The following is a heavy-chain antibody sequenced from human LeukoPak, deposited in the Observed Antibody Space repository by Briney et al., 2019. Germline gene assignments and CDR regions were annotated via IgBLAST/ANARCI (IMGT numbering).Heavy chain of an antibody. Sequence: ASVKVSCKASGYTFINNGISWVRQAPGQGLEWVGWISTFNDITNSAQKLQGRVTLTTDTPTSTAYMELRGLRSDDTAVYYCARLRSIGASGHDASNIWGQGTMVTVSS. CDR3: ARLRSIGASGHDASNI. CDR2: ISTFNDIT. D-gene: IGHD6-13*01. V-gene: IGHV1-18*01. J-gene: IGHJ3*02. CDR1: GYTFINNG.